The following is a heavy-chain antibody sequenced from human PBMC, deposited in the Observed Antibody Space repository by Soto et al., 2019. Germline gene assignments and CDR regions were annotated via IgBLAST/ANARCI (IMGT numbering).Heavy chain of an antibody. CDR3: ARYITGTTGPKPNWFDP. D-gene: IGHD1-7*01. Sequence: QLQLQESGSGLVKPSQTLSLTCAVSGGSISSGGYSWSWIRQPPGKGLEWIGYIYHSGSTYYNPSLKSRVTISVDRSKNQFSLKLSSVTAADTAVYYCARYITGTTGPKPNWFDPWGQGTLVTVSS. J-gene: IGHJ5*02. CDR1: GGSISSGGYS. CDR2: IYHSGST. V-gene: IGHV4-30-2*01.